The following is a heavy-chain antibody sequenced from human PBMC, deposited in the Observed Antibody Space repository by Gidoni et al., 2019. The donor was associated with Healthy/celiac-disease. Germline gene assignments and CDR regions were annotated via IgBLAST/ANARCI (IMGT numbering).Heavy chain of an antibody. CDR2: IDYSWST. CDR1: GGSIRSSSYY. CDR3: TRHIIAAAGKVCWFYP. Sequence: LQLQESGPGLVKPSETLSLTCTVSGGSIRSSSYYWGWICQPPGKGLDWIGSIDYSWSTYYNPSLKSRVTISVDTSKNQFSLNLSSVTAADTAVYYCTRHIIAAAGKVCWFYPWGQGTLVTVSS. D-gene: IGHD6-13*01. V-gene: IGHV4-39*01. J-gene: IGHJ5*02.